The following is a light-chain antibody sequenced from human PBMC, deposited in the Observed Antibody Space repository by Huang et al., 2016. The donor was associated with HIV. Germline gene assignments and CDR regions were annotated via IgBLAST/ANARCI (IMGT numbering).Light chain of an antibody. CDR1: QSVRSY. CDR3: QQRGNWPLT. V-gene: IGKV3-11*01. CDR2: DAS. Sequence: EIVLIQSPATLPLSPGERATLSCRASQSVRSYLAWYQQKPGQAPRLLIYDASTRATGLPGRFSGSGSGTDFTLTISSLESEDFAIYYCQQRGNWPLTFGGGTKVEIK. J-gene: IGKJ4*01.